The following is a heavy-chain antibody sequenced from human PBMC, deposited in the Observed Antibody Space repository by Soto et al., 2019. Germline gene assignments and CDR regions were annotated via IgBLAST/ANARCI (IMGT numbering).Heavy chain of an antibody. V-gene: IGHV4-39*01. CDR2: IYYNGST. CDR1: GGSMRSTSYY. J-gene: IGHJ4*02. D-gene: IGHD3-3*01. Sequence: SETLSLTCTVSGGSMRSTSYYWGWIRQPPGKGLEWIGSIYYNGSTYYNPSLKSRVTVSIDTSKNQFSLKLSSVTAADTAVYYCARRDYYLSGAYFSRWGQGTLVTVSS. CDR3: ARRDYYLSGAYFSR.